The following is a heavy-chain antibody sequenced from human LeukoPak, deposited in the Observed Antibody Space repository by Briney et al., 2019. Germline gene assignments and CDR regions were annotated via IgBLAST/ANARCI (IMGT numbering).Heavy chain of an antibody. CDR1: GVSFSGYY. D-gene: IGHD6-6*01. Sequence: SETLSLTCAVYGVSFSGYYRSWIRQPPGKGLEWIGEINHSGSTNYNPSLKSRVTISVDTSKNQFSLKLSSVTAADTAVYYCARVMAARREDLNWFDPWGQGTLVTVSS. CDR2: INHSGST. J-gene: IGHJ5*02. V-gene: IGHV4-34*01. CDR3: ARVMAARREDLNWFDP.